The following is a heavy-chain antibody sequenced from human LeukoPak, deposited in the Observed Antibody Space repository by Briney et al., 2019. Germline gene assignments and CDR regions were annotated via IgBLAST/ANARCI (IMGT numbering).Heavy chain of an antibody. V-gene: IGHV3-23*01. CDR1: GFTFSDHV. CDR2: VRASGVGT. D-gene: IGHD4-17*01. Sequence: GGSLRLSCAASGFTFSDHVMSWVRQAPGKGLEWVSSVRASGVGTHYADSVKGRFTISRDNSKNTLYLQMNSLRAEDTAVYYCAKDEPDYGDSPYYFDYWGQGTLVTVSS. J-gene: IGHJ4*02. CDR3: AKDEPDYGDSPYYFDY.